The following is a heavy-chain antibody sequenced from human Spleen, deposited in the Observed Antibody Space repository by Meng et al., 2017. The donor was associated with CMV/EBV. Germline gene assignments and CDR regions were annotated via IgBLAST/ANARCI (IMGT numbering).Heavy chain of an antibody. Sequence: QLPLQESGPGLVQPSETLALTCAVYGCPSSSSSYYWGWIRQPPGKGLEWIGSIYYSGSTYYNPSLKSRVTISVDTSKNQFSLKLSSVTAADTAVYYCARVLVGAIDYWGQGTLVTVSS. J-gene: IGHJ4*02. CDR1: GCPSSSSSYY. D-gene: IGHD1-26*01. CDR3: ARVLVGAIDY. CDR2: IYYSGST. V-gene: IGHV4-39*07.